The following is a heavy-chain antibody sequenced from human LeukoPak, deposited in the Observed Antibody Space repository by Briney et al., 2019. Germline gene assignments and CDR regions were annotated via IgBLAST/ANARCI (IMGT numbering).Heavy chain of an antibody. CDR1: GGSISSSGYY. CDR2: IYYSGST. CDR3: ARRRVISVAPGYFDY. V-gene: IGHV4-39*01. Sequence: PSETLSLTCTVSGGSISSSGYYWGWIRQPPGKGLEWIGSIYYSGSTYYNPSLKSRVTISVDTSKNQFSLKLSSVTAADTAVYYCARRRVISVAPGYFDYWGQGTLVTVSS. D-gene: IGHD6-19*01. J-gene: IGHJ4*02.